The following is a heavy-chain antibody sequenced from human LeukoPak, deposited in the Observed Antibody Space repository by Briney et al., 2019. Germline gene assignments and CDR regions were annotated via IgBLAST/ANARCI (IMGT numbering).Heavy chain of an antibody. Sequence: GESLKISCKGFEYSFTSHWIGWVRQMPGKGLEWMGIIYPGDSDTRYSPSFQGQVTISADKSISTAYLQWSSLKASDTAIYYCVRHRAAAYDILSGYFGNWFDPWGQGTLVTVSS. CDR2: IYPGDSDT. CDR1: EYSFTSHW. D-gene: IGHD3-9*01. CDR3: VRHRAAAYDILSGYFGNWFDP. J-gene: IGHJ5*02. V-gene: IGHV5-51*01.